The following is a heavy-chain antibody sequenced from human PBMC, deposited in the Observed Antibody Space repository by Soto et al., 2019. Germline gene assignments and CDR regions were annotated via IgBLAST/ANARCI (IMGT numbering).Heavy chain of an antibody. J-gene: IGHJ4*02. CDR2: SRSNADGGTA. V-gene: IGHV3-15*01. CDR3: TTDSRPYYDIWTGLDS. CDR1: GFTFNNAW. D-gene: IGHD3-9*01. Sequence: ESGGGLVKSGVSLRLSCAASGFTFNNAWMSWVRQAPGKGLEWVGRSRSNADGGTAVYAAPVKGRFTISRDDSKNTLYLQMHSLKTEDTAVYYCTTDSRPYYDIWTGLDSWGQGTLVTVSS.